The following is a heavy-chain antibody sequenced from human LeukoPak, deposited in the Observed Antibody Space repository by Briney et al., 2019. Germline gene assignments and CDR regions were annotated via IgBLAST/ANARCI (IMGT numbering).Heavy chain of an antibody. CDR3: ARDLRDDWFDAHWFDP. CDR1: GFTFSNYG. V-gene: IGHV3-23*01. D-gene: IGHD3-9*01. J-gene: IGHJ5*02. Sequence: PGGSLRLSCAASGFTFSNYGLTWVRQAPGKGLEWVSAMSNSGATTAYADSVKGRFTISRDNSKSTLYLQMNSLRAEDTAVYYCARDLRDDWFDAHWFDPWGQGTLVTVSS. CDR2: MSNSGATT.